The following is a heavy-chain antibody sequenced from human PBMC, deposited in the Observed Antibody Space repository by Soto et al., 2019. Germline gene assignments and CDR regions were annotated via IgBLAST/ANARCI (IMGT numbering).Heavy chain of an antibody. D-gene: IGHD6-13*01. Sequence: GESLKISCKGSGYSFTNYWIGWVRQMPGKGLEWMGIIYPGDSDIRYSPSFQGQVTISADKSISTAYLQWSSLKASDSAMYYCASEAGIIAPDTGAFDIWGQGTMVTVSS. V-gene: IGHV5-51*01. CDR1: GYSFTNYW. CDR3: ASEAGIIAPDTGAFDI. CDR2: IYPGDSDI. J-gene: IGHJ3*02.